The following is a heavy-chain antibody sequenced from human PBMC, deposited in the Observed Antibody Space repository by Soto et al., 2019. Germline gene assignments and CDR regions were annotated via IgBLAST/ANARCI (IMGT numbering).Heavy chain of an antibody. D-gene: IGHD2-15*01. Sequence: PSETLSLTCTVSGDSISSSNYYWGWLRQPPGKGLEWIANIYYSGTTYYNPSLKSRVTISVDKSKNQFSLKLSSVTAADTAVYSCERHRRDKTYFDYWGQGTLVTVSS. J-gene: IGHJ4*02. V-gene: IGHV4-39*01. CDR2: IYYSGTT. CDR1: GDSISSSNYY. CDR3: ERHRRDKTYFDY.